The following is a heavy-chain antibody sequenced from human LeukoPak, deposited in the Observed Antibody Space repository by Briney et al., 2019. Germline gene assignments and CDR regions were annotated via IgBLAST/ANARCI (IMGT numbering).Heavy chain of an antibody. CDR2: IYYSGNG. Sequence: PSETLSLTCTVSGGSIRSSSYYWGWIRQPPGKGLEWIGNIYYSGNGYYNPSPKSRVTISVDTSKNQFSLKLSSVTAADTAVYYCARGPGPGILAAGIKNWFDPWGQGTLVTVSS. CDR1: GGSIRSSSYY. V-gene: IGHV4-39*07. J-gene: IGHJ5*02. CDR3: ARGPGPGILAAGIKNWFDP. D-gene: IGHD6-13*01.